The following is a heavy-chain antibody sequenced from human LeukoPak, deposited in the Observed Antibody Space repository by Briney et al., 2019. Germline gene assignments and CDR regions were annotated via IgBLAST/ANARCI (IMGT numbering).Heavy chain of an antibody. D-gene: IGHD2-2*01. CDR1: GGSFSGYY. CDR2: INHSGST. V-gene: IGHV4-34*01. J-gene: IGHJ6*03. Sequence: SETLSLTCAVYGGSFSGYYWSWIRQPPGKGLEWIGEINHSGSTNYNPSLKSRVTISVDTSKNQFSLKLSSVTAADTAVYYCARDESDIVVVPAALSSLYYYYYYMDVWGKGTTVTVSS. CDR3: ARDESDIVVVPAALSSLYYYYYYMDV.